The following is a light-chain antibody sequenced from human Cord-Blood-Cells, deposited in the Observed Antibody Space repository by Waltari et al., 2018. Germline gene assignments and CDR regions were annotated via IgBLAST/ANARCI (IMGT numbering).Light chain of an antibody. Sequence: DIQMTQSPSSLSASVGDRVTITCRASQSISSYLNWYQQKPGKAPKLLIYAASSLQSGVPSRCIGSGSATDFTLTISSLQPEDFATYYCQQNYSTPQVTFGGGTKVEIK. CDR3: QQNYSTPQVT. J-gene: IGKJ4*01. CDR1: QSISSY. CDR2: AAS. V-gene: IGKV1-39*01.